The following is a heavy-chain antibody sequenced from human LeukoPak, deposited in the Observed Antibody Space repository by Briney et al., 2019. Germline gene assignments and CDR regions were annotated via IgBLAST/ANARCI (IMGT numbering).Heavy chain of an antibody. J-gene: IGHJ4*02. CDR2: IRSKAYGGTT. Sequence: PGRSLRLSCTASGFTFGDYAMSWVRQAPGKGLEWVGFIRSKAYGGTTEYAASVKGRFTISRDDSKSIAYLQMNSLKTEDTAVYCGTRDRDGDLYFDYWGQGTLVTVSS. V-gene: IGHV3-49*04. D-gene: IGHD4-17*01. CDR1: GFTFGDYA. CDR3: TRDRDGDLYFDY.